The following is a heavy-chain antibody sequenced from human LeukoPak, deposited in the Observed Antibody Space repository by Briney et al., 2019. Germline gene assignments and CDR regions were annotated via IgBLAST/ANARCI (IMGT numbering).Heavy chain of an antibody. Sequence: GGSLRLSCAASGLTFSSYGMHWVRQAPGKGLEWVAVIWYDGSNKYYADSVKGRFTISRDNSKNTLYLQMNSLRAEDTAVYYCARDLAAADILTGYYSGGYWGQGTLVTVSS. CDR1: GLTFSSYG. V-gene: IGHV3-33*01. D-gene: IGHD3-9*01. J-gene: IGHJ4*02. CDR3: ARDLAAADILTGYYSGGY. CDR2: IWYDGSNK.